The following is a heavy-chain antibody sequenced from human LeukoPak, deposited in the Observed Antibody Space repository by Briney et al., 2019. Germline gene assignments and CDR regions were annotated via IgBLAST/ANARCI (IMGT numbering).Heavy chain of an antibody. D-gene: IGHD3-22*01. J-gene: IGHJ3*02. CDR3: ARVIQYYYDSSGALDGFDI. V-gene: IGHV3-30*02. CDR1: GFTFSSYG. Sequence: GGSLRLSCAASGFTFSSYGMHWVRQAPGKGLEWVAFIRYDGSNKYYADSVKGRFTISRDNSNNTLYLQMNSLRAEDTAVYYCARVIQYYYDSSGALDGFDIWGQGTMVTVSS. CDR2: IRYDGSNK.